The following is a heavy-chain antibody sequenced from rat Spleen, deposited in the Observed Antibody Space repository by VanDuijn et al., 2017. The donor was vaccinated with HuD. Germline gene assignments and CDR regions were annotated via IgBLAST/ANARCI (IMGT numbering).Heavy chain of an antibody. V-gene: IGHV5-31*01. J-gene: IGHJ2*01. CDR1: GFTFNNYW. D-gene: IGHD1-3*01. Sequence: EVQLVESGGGLVQPGRSLKLSCVASGFTFNNYWMTWIRQAPGKGLEWVASITNTGGSTYYPDSVKGRFTISRDNARSTLYLQMNSLRAEDTATYYCARQVLTRDYFDYWGQGVMVTVSS. CDR3: ARQVLTRDYFDY. CDR2: ITNTGGST.